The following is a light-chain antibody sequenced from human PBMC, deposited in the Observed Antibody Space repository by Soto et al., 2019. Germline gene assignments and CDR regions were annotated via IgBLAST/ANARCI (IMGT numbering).Light chain of an antibody. V-gene: IGKV3-20*01. CDR1: QRVSSSY. J-gene: IGKJ1*01. Sequence: EIVLTHSPSTLALSPGERSTLSCRASQRVSSSYLAWYQQKPGQAPRLLIYGASSRATGIPDRFSGSGSGTDFTLTISRLEPKDFAVYYCQQYGSSPEPFGQGTKVDIK. CDR3: QQYGSSPEP. CDR2: GAS.